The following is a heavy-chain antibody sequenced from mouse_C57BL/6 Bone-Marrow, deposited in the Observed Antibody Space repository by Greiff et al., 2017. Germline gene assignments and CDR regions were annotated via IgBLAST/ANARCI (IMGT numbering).Heavy chain of an antibody. CDR2: IHPNSGST. CDR1: SYTFTSYW. CDR3: AGGTRGNWYFDV. V-gene: IGHV1-64*01. D-gene: IGHD4-1*01. J-gene: IGHJ1*03. Sequence: QVQLQQPGAELVKPGASVKLSCKASSYTFTSYWMHWVKQRPGQGLEWIGMIHPNSGSTNYNEKFKSKATLTVDKSSSTAYMQLSSLTSEDSAVYYCAGGTRGNWYFDVWGTGTTVTVSS.